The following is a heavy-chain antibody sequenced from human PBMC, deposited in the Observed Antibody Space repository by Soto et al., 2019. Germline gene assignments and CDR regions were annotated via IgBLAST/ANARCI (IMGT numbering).Heavy chain of an antibody. D-gene: IGHD5-18*01. J-gene: IGHJ6*02. V-gene: IGHV1-69*01. CDR1: GGTFSSYA. Sequence: QVQLVQSGAEVKKPGSSVKVSCTASGGTFSSYAISWVRQAPGQGLEWMGWIIPIFGTANYAQKFQGRVTITADESTSTAYRERRSLRSEDTAVYYCARAAMVPNYYYYYSMDFSGQGATDTDS. CDR2: IIPIFGTA. CDR3: ARAAMVPNYYYYYSMDF.